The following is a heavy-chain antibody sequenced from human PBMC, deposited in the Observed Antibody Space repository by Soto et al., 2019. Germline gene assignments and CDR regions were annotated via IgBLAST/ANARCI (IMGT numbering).Heavy chain of an antibody. J-gene: IGHJ6*02. CDR2: ISAYNGNT. D-gene: IGHD6-19*01. CDR1: GYTFTSYG. V-gene: IGHV1-18*04. CDR3: ASSSLSSGWYRRGDYYYYGMDV. Sequence: ASVKVSCKASGYTFTSYGISWVRQAPGQGLEWMGWISAYNGNTNYAQKLQGRVTMTTDTSTSTAYMELRSLRSDDTAVYYCASSSLSSGWYRRGDYYYYGMDVWGQGTTVTVSS.